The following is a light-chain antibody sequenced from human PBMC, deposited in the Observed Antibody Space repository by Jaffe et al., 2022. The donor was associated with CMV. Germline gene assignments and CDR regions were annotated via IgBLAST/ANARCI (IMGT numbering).Light chain of an antibody. CDR1: QSVLHSSNNKNY. CDR3: QQCYSLPYT. CDR2: WAS. Sequence: DIVMTQSPDSLAVSLGERATINCKSSQSVLHSSNNKNYLVWYQQKPGQPPKLLIYWASTRESGVPDRFSGSGSATDFTLTISSLQAEDVAVYYCQQCYSLPYTFGQGTKLEIK. V-gene: IGKV4-1*01. J-gene: IGKJ2*01.